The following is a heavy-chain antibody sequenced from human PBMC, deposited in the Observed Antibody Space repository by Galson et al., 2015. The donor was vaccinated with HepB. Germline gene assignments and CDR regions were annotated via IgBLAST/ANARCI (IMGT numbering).Heavy chain of an antibody. D-gene: IGHD4-23*01. J-gene: IGHJ4*02. V-gene: IGHV3-48*04. CDR3: VFLRGNDLKPLDY. CDR2: ISSGTTTI. Sequence: SLRLSCAASTFIFSTYSMNWVRQAPGKGLEWVSYISSGTTTIYYADSVKGRFTISRDNAKMSLYLQMNGLRAEGTAVYYCVFLRGNDLKPLDYWGQGTLVTVSS. CDR1: TFIFSTYS.